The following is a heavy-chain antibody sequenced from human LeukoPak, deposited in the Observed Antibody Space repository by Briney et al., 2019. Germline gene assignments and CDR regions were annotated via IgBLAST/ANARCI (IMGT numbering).Heavy chain of an antibody. J-gene: IGHJ6*03. CDR1: GGSISSYY. Sequence: SETLSLTCTVSGGSISSYYWSWIRQPAGKGLEWIGRIYTSGSTNYNPSLRSRVTISVDKSKNQFSLKLSSVTAADTAVYYCARLSRSGYYMDVWGKGTTVTVSS. V-gene: IGHV4-4*07. CDR3: ARLSRSGYYMDV. CDR2: IYTSGST. D-gene: IGHD3-3*01.